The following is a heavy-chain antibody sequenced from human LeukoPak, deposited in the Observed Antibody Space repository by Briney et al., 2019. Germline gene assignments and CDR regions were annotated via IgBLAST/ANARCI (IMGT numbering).Heavy chain of an antibody. CDR3: ARDNRGYCSGGSCYDWFDP. J-gene: IGHJ5*02. CDR1: GGSISSYY. CDR2: IYTSGST. Sequence: SETLSLTCTVSGGSISSYYRSWIRQPAGKGLEWIGRIYTSGSTNYNPSLKSRVTMSVDTSKSQFSLKLSSVTAADTAVYYCARDNRGYCSGGSCYDWFDPWGQGTLVTVSS. D-gene: IGHD2-15*01. V-gene: IGHV4-4*07.